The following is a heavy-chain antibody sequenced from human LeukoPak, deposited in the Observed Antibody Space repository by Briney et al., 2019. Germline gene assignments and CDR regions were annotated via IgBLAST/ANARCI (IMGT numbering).Heavy chain of an antibody. V-gene: IGHV3-23*01. Sequence: PGGSLRLSCAASGFTFSRYSMNWVRQAPEKGLEWVSGISDSGRTTYYADSVKGRFTISRDSSKSTLYLQMNSLRAEDTPLYFWAKQGSKTFDSWGQGTLVTVSS. CDR2: ISDSGRTT. J-gene: IGHJ4*02. CDR1: GFTFSRYS. CDR3: AKQGSKTFDS.